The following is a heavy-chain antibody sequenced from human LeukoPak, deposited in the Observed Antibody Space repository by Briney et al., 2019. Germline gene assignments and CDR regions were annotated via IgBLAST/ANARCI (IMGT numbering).Heavy chain of an antibody. CDR1: GYTFTGYY. CDR2: INPNSGGT. D-gene: IGHD3-16*01. J-gene: IGHJ4*02. V-gene: IGHV1-2*02. CDR3: ARARYDYVWGSH. Sequence: ASVKVSCKASGYTFTGYYMHWVRQAPGQGLEWMGWINPNSGGTNYAQKFQGRVTMTRDTSISTAYMELSRLRSDDTAVYYCARARYDYVWGSHLGQGTLVTVSS.